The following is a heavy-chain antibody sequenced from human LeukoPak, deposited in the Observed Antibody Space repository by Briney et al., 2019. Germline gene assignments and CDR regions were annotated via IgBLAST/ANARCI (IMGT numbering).Heavy chain of an antibody. CDR2: IWYDGSNK. D-gene: IGHD6-13*01. J-gene: IGHJ4*02. CDR3: ARDLTQLALFDY. CDR1: GFTFSNYG. V-gene: IGHV3-33*01. Sequence: GGSLRLSCAASGFTFSNYGMHWVRQAPGQGLEWVAVIWYDGSNKYYADSVKGRFTLSRDNSKNTLFLQMNSLRPEDTAVYFCARDLTQLALFDYWGQGTLVTVSS.